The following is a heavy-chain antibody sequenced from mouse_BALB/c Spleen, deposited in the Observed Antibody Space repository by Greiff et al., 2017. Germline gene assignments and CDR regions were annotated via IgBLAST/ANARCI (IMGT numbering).Heavy chain of an antibody. Sequence: VQLKESAAELARPGASVKMSCKASGYTFTSYTMHWVKQRPGQGLEWIGYINPSSGYTEYNQKFKDKTTLTADKSSSTAYMQLSSLTSEDSAVYYCARYYGSSYPWFAYWGQGTLVTVSA. D-gene: IGHD1-1*01. CDR1: GYTFTSYT. CDR2: INPSSGYT. CDR3: ARYYGSSYPWFAY. J-gene: IGHJ3*01. V-gene: IGHV1-4*02.